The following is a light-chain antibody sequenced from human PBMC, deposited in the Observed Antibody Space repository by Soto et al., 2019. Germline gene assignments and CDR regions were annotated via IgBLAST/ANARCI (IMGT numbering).Light chain of an antibody. Sequence: EMVLTQSPGTLSLSPGERATLSCRASQSVSSSYLAWYHQKPGQAPRLLISGASSWATGIRDTFSGSGSGADLTGNITRLKPDDFAVDYCQQYGSSRTFGQGTKVEIK. J-gene: IGKJ1*01. CDR2: GAS. CDR3: QQYGSSRT. CDR1: QSVSSSY. V-gene: IGKV3-20*01.